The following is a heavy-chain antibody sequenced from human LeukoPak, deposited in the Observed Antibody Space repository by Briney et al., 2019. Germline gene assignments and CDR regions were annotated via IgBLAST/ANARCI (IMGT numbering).Heavy chain of an antibody. Sequence: SETLSLTCTVSGGSISSGNSCWRWIRQPPGKGLEWIGSIYYSGSTFHNPSLKSRVTISVGTSKNQCSLKLISATAADTAVYYCSRRGYYDTSGFFYWGQGTLVTVSS. V-gene: IGHV4-39*01. CDR1: GGSISSGNSC. J-gene: IGHJ4*02. CDR3: SRRGYYDTSGFFY. CDR2: IYYSGST. D-gene: IGHD3-22*01.